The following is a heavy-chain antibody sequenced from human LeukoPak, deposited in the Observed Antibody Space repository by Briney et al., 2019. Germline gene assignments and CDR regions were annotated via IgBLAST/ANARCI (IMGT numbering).Heavy chain of an antibody. CDR1: RFTFSSYS. Sequence: GGSQRLSCAASRFTFSSYSMNWSRQTPGKGLEWVAKIKADGGEKDHVASVKGRFTISRDNAKNSLYLQMNSLRVEDTAVYYCARGGAARPDFWGQGTLVTVSS. CDR2: IKADGGEK. D-gene: IGHD6-6*01. J-gene: IGHJ4*02. V-gene: IGHV3-7*01. CDR3: ARGGAARPDF.